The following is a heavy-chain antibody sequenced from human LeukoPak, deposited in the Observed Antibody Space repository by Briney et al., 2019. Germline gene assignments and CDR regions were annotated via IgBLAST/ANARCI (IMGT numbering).Heavy chain of an antibody. V-gene: IGHV4-38-2*02. CDR3: ARVEYYYGSGSPGGYFDY. D-gene: IGHD3-10*01. J-gene: IGHJ4*02. Sequence: PSETLSLTCTVSGYSISSGYYWGWIRQPPGKGLEWIGSIYHSGSTYYNPSLKSRVTISVDTSKNQFSLKLSSVTAADTAVYYCARVEYYYGSGSPGGYFDYWGQGTLVTVSS. CDR2: IYHSGST. CDR1: GYSISSGYY.